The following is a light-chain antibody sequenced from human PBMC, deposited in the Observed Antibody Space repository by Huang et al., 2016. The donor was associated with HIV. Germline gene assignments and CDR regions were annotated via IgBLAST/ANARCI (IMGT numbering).Light chain of an antibody. Sequence: EIVMTQSPATLSVSPGERATLSCRASQSVSSNLAWYQQRPGQAPRLLIYGASTRATGSPARFSGSGSGTEFTLTISGLQSEDFAVYYCQQYNKWPMYTFGQGTKLEIK. CDR2: GAS. V-gene: IGKV3-15*01. CDR1: QSVSSN. CDR3: QQYNKWPMYT. J-gene: IGKJ2*01.